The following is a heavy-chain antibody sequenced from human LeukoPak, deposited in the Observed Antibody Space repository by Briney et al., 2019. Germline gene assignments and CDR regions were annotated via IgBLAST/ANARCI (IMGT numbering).Heavy chain of an antibody. V-gene: IGHV4-34*01. CDR3: ARGRTYSSSTSCYSNGFDP. CDR2: INHSGSA. Sequence: SETLSLTCAVYGGSFSGYYWSWIRQPPGKGLEWIGEINHSGSANYNPSLKSRVTTSLDTSKTQFSLKLSSVTAADTAVYYCARGRTYSSSTSCYSNGFDPWGQGTLVTVSS. CDR1: GGSFSGYY. J-gene: IGHJ5*02. D-gene: IGHD2-2*01.